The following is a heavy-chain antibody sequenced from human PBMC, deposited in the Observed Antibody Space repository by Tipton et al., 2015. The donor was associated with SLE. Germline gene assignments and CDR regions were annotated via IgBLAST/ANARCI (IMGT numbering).Heavy chain of an antibody. V-gene: IGHV4-34*01. CDR2: INHSGIT. Sequence: TLSLTCAVYGGSFSGYYWSWIRQPPGKGLEWIGEINHSGITNYNPSLKSRVTISVDTSKNQFSLKLSSVTAADTAVYYCAKGGIAAASWGQGTLVTVSS. J-gene: IGHJ5*02. CDR1: GGSFSGYY. CDR3: AKGGIAAAS. D-gene: IGHD6-13*01.